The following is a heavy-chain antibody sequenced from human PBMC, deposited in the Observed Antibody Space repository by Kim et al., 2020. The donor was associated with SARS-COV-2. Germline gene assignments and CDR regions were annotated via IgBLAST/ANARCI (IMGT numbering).Heavy chain of an antibody. V-gene: IGHV3-7*03. CDR3: ARVNAYYYGSGSYYWYFDL. J-gene: IGHJ2*01. CDR1: GFTFSSYW. D-gene: IGHD3-10*01. Sequence: GGSLRLSCAASGFTFSSYWMSWVRQAPGKGLEWVANIKQDGSEKYYVDSVKGRFTISRDNAKNSLYLQMNSLRAEDTAVYYCARVNAYYYGSGSYYWYFDLWGRGTLVTVSS. CDR2: IKQDGSEK.